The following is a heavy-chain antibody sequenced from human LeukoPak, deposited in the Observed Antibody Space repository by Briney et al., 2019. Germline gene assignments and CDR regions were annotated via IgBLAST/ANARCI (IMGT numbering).Heavy chain of an antibody. CDR2: IYYSGST. J-gene: IGHJ4*02. CDR3: ARGSDTAAGLY. Sequence: PSETLSLTCTVSGGSISSSSHFWGWLRQPPGKGLEWIGSIYYSGSTYYNPSLKSRVTISVDTSKNQFSLKVSSVTAADTAAYYCARGSDTAAGLYWGQGTLVTVSS. D-gene: IGHD6-13*01. V-gene: IGHV4-39*01. CDR1: GGSISSSSHF.